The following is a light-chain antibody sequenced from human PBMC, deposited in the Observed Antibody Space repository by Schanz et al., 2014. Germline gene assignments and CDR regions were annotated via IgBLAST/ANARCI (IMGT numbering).Light chain of an antibody. CDR1: QSVSSN. J-gene: IGKJ4*01. CDR2: GAS. Sequence: EIVLTQSPGTLSLSPGERATLSCRASQSVSSNLAWYQQKPGQAPRLPIYGASTRATGIPARFSGSGSGTEFTLTISSLQSEDLAVYYCQQRSNWPPLTFGGGTKVEFK. V-gene: IGKV3-15*01. CDR3: QQRSNWPPLT.